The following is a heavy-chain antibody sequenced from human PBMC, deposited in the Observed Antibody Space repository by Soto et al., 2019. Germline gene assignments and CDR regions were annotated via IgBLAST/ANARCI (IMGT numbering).Heavy chain of an antibody. CDR3: ASAGGLGAVAVNY. V-gene: IGHV4-30-2*01. Sequence: QLQLQESGSGLVKPSQTLSLTCAVSGGSISSGGYSWSWIRQPPGKGLEWIGYIYHSGSTYYNPSAKSRVTRSVDRSKNHSTLKLSSVSASVTAVYYCASAGGLGAVAVNYWGQGTLVTVSS. D-gene: IGHD6-19*01. CDR2: IYHSGST. J-gene: IGHJ4*02. CDR1: GGSISSGGYS.